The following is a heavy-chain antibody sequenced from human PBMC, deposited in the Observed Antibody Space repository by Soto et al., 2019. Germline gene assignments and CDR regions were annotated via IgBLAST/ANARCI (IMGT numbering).Heavy chain of an antibody. D-gene: IGHD3-10*01. CDR2: IYHSGST. Sequence: PSETLSLTCAVSGGSISSSKWWTWVRQPPGKGLEWIGEIYHSGSTNYIPSLKSRVTISVDKSKNQFSLELTSVTAADTAVYYCATRLDRLGSYEYWGQGTLVTVSS. V-gene: IGHV4-4*02. CDR1: GGSISSSKW. CDR3: ATRLDRLGSYEY. J-gene: IGHJ4*02.